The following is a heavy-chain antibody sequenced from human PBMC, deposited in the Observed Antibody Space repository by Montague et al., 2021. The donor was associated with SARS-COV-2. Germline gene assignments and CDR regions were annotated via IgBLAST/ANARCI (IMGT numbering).Heavy chain of an antibody. V-gene: IGHV4-39*07. Sequence: SETQSLTCSVSGGSISSSNYYWGWIREPPGKGLEWIGSIYYSGSTYYNPSLKSRVTISVNTSKNQFSLKLSSVTAADTAVYYCAGGFDIWGQGTMVTVSS. CDR3: AGGFDI. CDR1: GGSISSSNYY. CDR2: IYYSGST. J-gene: IGHJ3*02.